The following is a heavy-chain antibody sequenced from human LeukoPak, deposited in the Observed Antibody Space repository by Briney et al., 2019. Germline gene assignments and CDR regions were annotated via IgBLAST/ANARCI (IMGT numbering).Heavy chain of an antibody. CDR3: ARDTSGDCGGDCSSAFDI. J-gene: IGHJ3*02. Sequence: SETLSLTCTVSGGSISSYYWSWIRQPPGKGLEWIGYIYYSGSTNYNPSLKSRVTISVDTSKNQFSLKLSSVTAADTAVYYCARDTSGDCGGDCSSAFDIWGQGTMVTVSS. V-gene: IGHV4-59*01. D-gene: IGHD2-21*02. CDR1: GGSISSYY. CDR2: IYYSGST.